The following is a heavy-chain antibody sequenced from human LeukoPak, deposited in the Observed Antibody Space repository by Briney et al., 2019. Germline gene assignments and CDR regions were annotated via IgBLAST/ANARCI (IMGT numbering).Heavy chain of an antibody. CDR3: ASLYDIVGTTVDY. D-gene: IGHD1-26*01. J-gene: IGHJ4*02. Sequence: VASVKVSCKASGGTFSSYTISWVRQAPGQGLEWMGRIDPNTGGTKSVKNFQGRVTMTRDTSISTAYMALSGLGSDDTAVYYCASLYDIVGTTVDYWGQGTLVTASS. V-gene: IGHV1-2*06. CDR1: GGTFSSYT. CDR2: IDPNTGGT.